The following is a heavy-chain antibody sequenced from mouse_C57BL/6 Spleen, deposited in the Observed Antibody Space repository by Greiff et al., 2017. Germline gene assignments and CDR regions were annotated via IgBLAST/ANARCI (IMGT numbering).Heavy chain of an antibody. CDR2: ISSGSSTI. V-gene: IGHV5-17*01. D-gene: IGHD1-1*01. CDR1: GFTFSDYG. CDR3: ARPNYYGKRYYAMDY. J-gene: IGHJ4*01. Sequence: EVKVVESGGGLVKPGGSLKLSCAASGFTFSDYGMHWVRQAPEKGLEWVAYISSGSSTIYYADTVKGRFTISRDNAKNTLFLQMTSLRSEDTAMYYCARPNYYGKRYYAMDYWGQGTSGTVSS.